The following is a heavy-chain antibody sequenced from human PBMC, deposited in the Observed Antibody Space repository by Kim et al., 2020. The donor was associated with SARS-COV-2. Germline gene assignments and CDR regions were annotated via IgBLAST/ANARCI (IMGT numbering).Heavy chain of an antibody. J-gene: IGHJ4*02. D-gene: IGHD3-10*01. CDR2: ISRSGGST. CDR3: AKGLSGSGSGTLYFDY. Sequence: GGSLRLSCSASGFTFSSSAMAWVRQAPGKGLECVSDISRSGGSTNYADSVKGRFTISRDNTQNTVYLHMDSLRAEDTAVYYCAKGLSGSGSGTLYFDYWGQGTLVAVSS. V-gene: IGHV3-23*01. CDR1: GFTFSSSA.